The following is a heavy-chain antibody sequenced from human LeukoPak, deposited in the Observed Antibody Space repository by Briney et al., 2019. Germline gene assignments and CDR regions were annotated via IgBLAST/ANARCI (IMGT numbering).Heavy chain of an antibody. CDR3: ARAGPYDAFDI. V-gene: IGHV3-53*04. D-gene: IGHD1-14*01. J-gene: IGHJ3*02. Sequence: GWSLRLSCAASGFSVNSNYMSWVRQAPGKGLEWVLVIYSGGSTYYADSVKGRFTISRHISKNTLYLQMNSLRAEDTAVYYCARAGPYDAFDIWGQGTMVTVSS. CDR1: GFSVNSNY. CDR2: IYSGGST.